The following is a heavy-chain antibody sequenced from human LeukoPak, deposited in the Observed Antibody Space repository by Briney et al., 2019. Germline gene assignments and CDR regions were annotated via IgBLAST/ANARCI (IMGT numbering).Heavy chain of an antibody. CDR3: ARSYSSGWSGVSYGMDV. V-gene: IGHV4-59*01. Sequence: SQTLSLTCTVSGASISSYYWSWIRQPPGKGLEWIGYIYYSGSTNYNPSLKSRVTISVDTSKNQFSLKLSSVTAADTAVYYCARSYSSGWSGVSYGMDVWGQGTTVTVSS. J-gene: IGHJ6*02. D-gene: IGHD6-19*01. CDR1: GASISSYY. CDR2: IYYSGST.